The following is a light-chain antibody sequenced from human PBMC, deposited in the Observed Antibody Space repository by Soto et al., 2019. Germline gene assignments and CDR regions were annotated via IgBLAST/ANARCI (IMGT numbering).Light chain of an antibody. CDR3: QQYNSWPLT. Sequence: EVVLTQSPATLSVSPGARATLSCRASQSVNNNLAWYQQKRGQAPRLLIYGASTRATGVPARFSGSGSGTEFTLTIASLQSEDFAVYYCQQYNSWPLTFGQGTKVDIK. CDR2: GAS. CDR1: QSVNNN. V-gene: IGKV3-15*01. J-gene: IGKJ1*01.